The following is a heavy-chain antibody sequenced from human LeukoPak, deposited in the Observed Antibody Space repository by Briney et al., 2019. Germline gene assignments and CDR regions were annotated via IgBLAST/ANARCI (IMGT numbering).Heavy chain of an antibody. CDR3: NHYYYDSSGYRVPFDY. J-gene: IGHJ4*02. CDR1: GFTFGSYS. D-gene: IGHD3-22*01. CDR2: IKSKADGGTT. Sequence: GSLRLSCAASGFTFGSYSMNWVRQAPGKGLEWVGRIKSKADGGTTDYAAPVKGRFTISRDDSKNTLYLQMNSLKTEDTAVYYCNHYYYDSSGYRVPFDYWGQGTLVTVSS. V-gene: IGHV3-15*01.